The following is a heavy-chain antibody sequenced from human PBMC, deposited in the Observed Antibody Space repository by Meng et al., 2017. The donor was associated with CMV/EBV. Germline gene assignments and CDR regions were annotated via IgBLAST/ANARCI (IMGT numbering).Heavy chain of an antibody. CDR3: TTSTMVRGVTPH. V-gene: IGHV1-69*02. Sequence: SVKVSCKASGGTFSSYTISWVRQAPGQGLEWMGRIIPILGIANYAQKFQGRVTITADKSTSTAYMELNSLKTEDTAVYYCTTSTMVRGVTPHWGQGTLVTVSS. D-gene: IGHD3-10*01. CDR1: GGTFSSYT. J-gene: IGHJ4*02. CDR2: IIPILGIA.